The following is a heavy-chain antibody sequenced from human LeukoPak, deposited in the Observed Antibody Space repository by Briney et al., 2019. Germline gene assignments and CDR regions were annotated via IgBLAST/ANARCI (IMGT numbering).Heavy chain of an antibody. Sequence: GGSLTLFCALSGLTLSSYAMRWARLPPGGGLECVVGIRSSGSGGNTYYADSVKGRFTISRDSSKNTLFLHMNILRAEDTAIYYCAKDRTVGASYWYFDLWGRGTLVTVSS. J-gene: IGHJ2*01. CDR2: IRSSGSGGNT. V-gene: IGHV3-23*01. CDR3: AKDRTVGASYWYFDL. D-gene: IGHD1-26*01. CDR1: GLTLSSYA.